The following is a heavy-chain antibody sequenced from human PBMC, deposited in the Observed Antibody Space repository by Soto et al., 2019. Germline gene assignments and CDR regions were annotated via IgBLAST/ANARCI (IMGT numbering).Heavy chain of an antibody. J-gene: IGHJ4*02. CDR2: ISWNSGSI. Sequence: DVQLVESGGGLVQPGRSLRLSCAASGFTFDDYAMHWVRQAPGKGLEWVSGISWNSGSIGYADSVKGRFTISRDNAKNSLYLQMNSLRAEDTALYYCAKSLVVVVVAAISDWGQGTLVTVSS. CDR3: AKSLVVVVVAAISD. V-gene: IGHV3-9*01. CDR1: GFTFDDYA. D-gene: IGHD2-15*01.